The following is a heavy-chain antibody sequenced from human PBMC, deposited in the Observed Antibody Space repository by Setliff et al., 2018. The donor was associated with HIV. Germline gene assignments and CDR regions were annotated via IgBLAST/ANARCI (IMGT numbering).Heavy chain of an antibody. D-gene: IGHD6-6*01. CDR2: INSDGSST. CDR1: GFTFSSYW. J-gene: IGHJ4*02. Sequence: GSLRLSCAASGFTFSSYWMHWVRQAPGKGLVWVSRINSDGSSTSYADSVKSRFTISRDNAKNTLYLQMNSLRAEDTAVYYCALTPYSSSSLSYWGQGNLVTVSS. CDR3: ALTPYSSSSLSY. V-gene: IGHV3-74*01.